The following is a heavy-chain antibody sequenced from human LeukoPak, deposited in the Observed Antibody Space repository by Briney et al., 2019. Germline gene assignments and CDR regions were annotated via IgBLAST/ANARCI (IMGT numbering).Heavy chain of an antibody. Sequence: PGGSLRLSCAASGFTFSNYWMHWVRQAPGKGLVWVSHIYSDGSTTNYADSVKGRFTIFRDNAKNTLYLQMNSLRAEDTAVYYCARDTDTVTTILDYWGQGTLVTVSS. V-gene: IGHV3-74*01. J-gene: IGHJ4*02. CDR2: IYSDGSTT. D-gene: IGHD4-17*01. CDR3: ARDTDTVTTILDY. CDR1: GFTFSNYW.